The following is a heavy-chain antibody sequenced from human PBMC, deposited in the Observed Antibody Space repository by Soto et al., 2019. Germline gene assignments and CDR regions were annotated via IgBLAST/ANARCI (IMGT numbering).Heavy chain of an antibody. J-gene: IGHJ4*02. D-gene: IGHD4-17*01. CDR1: GVTFSSYS. CDR3: ARTLYGDNVDY. V-gene: IGHV3-48*01. CDR2: ISSSSSTI. Sequence: GGSLRLSCAASGVTFSSYSINWVRQAPGKGLEWVSAISSSSSTIYYADSVKGRFTISRDNAKNTLYLQMNSLRAEDTAVYYCARTLYGDNVDYWGQGTLVTVSS.